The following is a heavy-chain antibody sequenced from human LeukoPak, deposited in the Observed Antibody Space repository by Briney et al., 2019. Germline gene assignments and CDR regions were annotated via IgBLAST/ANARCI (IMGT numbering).Heavy chain of an antibody. Sequence: ASVKVSCKASGYTFTSYGISWVRQAPGQGLEWMGWISAYNGNTNYAQKLQGRATMTTDTSTSTAYMELRSLRSDDTAVYYCARVPTPFSGGYSYGPLNDYWGQGTLVTVSS. V-gene: IGHV1-18*01. J-gene: IGHJ4*02. CDR1: GYTFTSYG. CDR3: ARVPTPFSGGYSYGPLNDY. CDR2: ISAYNGNT. D-gene: IGHD5-18*01.